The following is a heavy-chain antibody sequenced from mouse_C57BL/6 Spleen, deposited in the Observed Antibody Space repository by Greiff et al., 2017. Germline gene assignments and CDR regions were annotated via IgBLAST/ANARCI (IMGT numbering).Heavy chain of an antibody. J-gene: IGHJ2*01. CDR1: GYTFTSYW. CDR2: IYPGNSDT. V-gene: IGHV1-5*01. Sequence: EVQLQQSGTVLARPGASVKMSCKTSGYTFTSYWMHWVKQRPGQGLEWIGAIYPGNSDTSYNQKFKGKAKLTAVTSASTAYMELSSLTNEDSAVYYCTRLITTVVAKDYWGQGTTLTVSS. D-gene: IGHD1-1*01. CDR3: TRLITTVVAKDY.